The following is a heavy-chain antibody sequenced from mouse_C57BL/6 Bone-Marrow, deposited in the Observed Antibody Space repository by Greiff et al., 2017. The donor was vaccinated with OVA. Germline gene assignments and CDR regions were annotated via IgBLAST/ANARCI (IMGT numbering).Heavy chain of an antibody. V-gene: IGHV5-17*01. CDR3: ARRTVVAGYFDD. J-gene: IGHJ2*01. CDR2: ISSGSSTI. CDR1: GLTFSDYG. D-gene: IGHD1-1*01. Sequence: EVNVVESGGGLVKPGGSLKLSCAASGLTFSDYGMHWVRQAPEKGLEWVAYISSGSSTIYYADTVTGRFTISRDNAKNTLFLQMTSLRAEDTAMYYCARRTVVAGYFDDWGQGTTLTVSS.